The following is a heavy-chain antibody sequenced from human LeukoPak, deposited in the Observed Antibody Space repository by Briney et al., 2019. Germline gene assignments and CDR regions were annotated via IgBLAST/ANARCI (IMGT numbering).Heavy chain of an antibody. CDR2: ITPSGGT. CDR1: GYTFTSYA. Sequence: ASVKVSCKASGYTFTSYAMHWVRQAPGQGLEWMGWITPSGGTNYPQKLQGRVTMTTDTSTSTAYMDLRSLRSDDTAVYYCARDYYGDYVSYDYWGQGTLVTVSS. V-gene: IGHV1-18*04. D-gene: IGHD4-17*01. CDR3: ARDYYGDYVSYDY. J-gene: IGHJ4*02.